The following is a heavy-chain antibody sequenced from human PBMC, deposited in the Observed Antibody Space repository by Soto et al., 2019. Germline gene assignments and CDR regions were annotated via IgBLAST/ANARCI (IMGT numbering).Heavy chain of an antibody. J-gene: IGHJ6*02. CDR1: GNTFTTYY. CDR2: VNPSGGST. CDR3: ATKYVVATSRGLFYNGMDV. V-gene: IGHV1-46*01. Sequence: QLVQSGPEVKKPGASVKISCNLSGNTFTTYYIQWVRQAPVQGLEWMGLVNPSGGSTTYVQNCQGRITMTWDTSTNTVYMELSSLTSADTAVYFCATKYVVATSRGLFYNGMDVWGQGTTVTVSS. D-gene: IGHD5-12*01.